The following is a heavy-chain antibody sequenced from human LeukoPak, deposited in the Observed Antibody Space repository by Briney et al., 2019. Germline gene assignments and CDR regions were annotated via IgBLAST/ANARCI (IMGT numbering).Heavy chain of an antibody. Sequence: GGSLRLSCAASGFTFSSYGMHWVRQAPGKGLEWVAFIRYDGSNKYYADSVKGRFTISRDNSKNTLYLQMNSLRAEDTAVYYCAKDGHGGSGYKGLSYYYYYMDVWGKGTTVTVSS. CDR3: AKDGHGGSGYKGLSYYYYYMDV. CDR1: GFTFSSYG. D-gene: IGHD5-12*01. CDR2: IRYDGSNK. V-gene: IGHV3-30*02. J-gene: IGHJ6*03.